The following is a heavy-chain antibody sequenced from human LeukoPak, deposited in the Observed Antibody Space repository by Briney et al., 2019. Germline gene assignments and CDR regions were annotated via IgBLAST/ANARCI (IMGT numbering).Heavy chain of an antibody. V-gene: IGHV3-30*02. CDR2: IRYDGSNK. CDR1: GFTFSSYG. Sequence: PGGSLRLSCAASGFTFSSYGMHWVRQAPGKGLEWVAFIRYDGSNKYYADSVKGRFTISRDNSKNTLYLQMNSLRAEDTAVYYCAKVGFRSGSYGAFDYWGQGTLVTVSS. D-gene: IGHD1-26*01. J-gene: IGHJ4*02. CDR3: AKVGFRSGSYGAFDY.